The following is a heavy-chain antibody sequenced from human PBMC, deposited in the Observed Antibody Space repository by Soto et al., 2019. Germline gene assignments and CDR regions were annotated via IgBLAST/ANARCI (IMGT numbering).Heavy chain of an antibody. J-gene: IGHJ4*02. D-gene: IGHD2-2*01. CDR1: GSTFNSYS. CDR2: ISGGSGDST. Sequence: GSLRLSCAASGSTFNSYSMSWVRQAPGKVLEWVSGISGGSGDSTFYADSVKGRFTISRDNSKNTLHLQMNSLRTEDTAVYYCAKNQPSWATRAAFDYWGQGXLVTVYS. V-gene: IGHV3-23*01. CDR3: AKNQPSWATRAAFDY.